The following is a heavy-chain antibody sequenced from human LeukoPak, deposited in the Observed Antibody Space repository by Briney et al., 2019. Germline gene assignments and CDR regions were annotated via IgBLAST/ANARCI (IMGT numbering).Heavy chain of an antibody. J-gene: IGHJ4*02. CDR1: GDSITTSSYY. D-gene: IGHD3-22*01. CDR2: IYYSGST. V-gene: IGHV4-39*01. Sequence: SETLSLTCTVSGDSITTSSYYWGWIRQPPGKGLEWIGNIYYSGSTYYNPCLKSRVTISVDTSKNQFSLWLSSVTAADTAVYYCARLETYDSTLDYWGQGTLVTVSS. CDR3: ARLETYDSTLDY.